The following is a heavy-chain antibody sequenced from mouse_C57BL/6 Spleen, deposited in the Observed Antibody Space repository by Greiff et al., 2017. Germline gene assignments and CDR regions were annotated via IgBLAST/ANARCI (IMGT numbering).Heavy chain of an antibody. Sequence: QVQLQQPGAELVKPGASVKLSCKASGYTFTSYWMHWVKQRPGQGLEWIGMIHPNSGSTNYNEKFKSKATLTVDKSSSTAYMQLSSLTSEDAAVYCCARSAYGGYDADYWGQGTTLTVSS. D-gene: IGHD2-3*01. V-gene: IGHV1-64*01. CDR2: IHPNSGST. J-gene: IGHJ2*01. CDR3: ARSAYGGYDADY. CDR1: GYTFTSYW.